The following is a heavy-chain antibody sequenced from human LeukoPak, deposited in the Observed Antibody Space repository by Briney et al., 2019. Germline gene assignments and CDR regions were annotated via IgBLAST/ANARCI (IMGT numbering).Heavy chain of an antibody. Sequence: KASETLSLTCTVSGGSISSSSYYWGWIRQPPGKGLEWIGSIYYSGSTYYNPSLKSRVTISVDTSKNQFSLKLSSVTAADTAVYYCARHPRNGGVGAMSDYWGQGTLVTVSS. CDR3: ARHPRNGGVGAMSDY. D-gene: IGHD1-26*01. CDR1: GGSISSSSYY. J-gene: IGHJ4*02. CDR2: IYYSGST. V-gene: IGHV4-39*01.